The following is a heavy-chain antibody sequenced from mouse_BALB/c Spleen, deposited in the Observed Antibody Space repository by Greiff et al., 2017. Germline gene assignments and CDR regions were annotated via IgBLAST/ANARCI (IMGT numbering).Heavy chain of an antibody. J-gene: IGHJ3*01. D-gene: IGHD1-1*01. CDR2: ISSGGGST. Sequence: EVKLVESGGGLVKPGGSLKLSCAASGFAFSSYDMSWVRQTPEKRLEWVAYISSGGGSTYYPDTVKGRFTISRDNAKNTLYLQMSSLKSEDTAMYYFARHDYGSSYGFAYWGKGTLVTVSA. CDR3: ARHDYGSSYGFAY. CDR1: GFAFSSYD. V-gene: IGHV5-12-1*01.